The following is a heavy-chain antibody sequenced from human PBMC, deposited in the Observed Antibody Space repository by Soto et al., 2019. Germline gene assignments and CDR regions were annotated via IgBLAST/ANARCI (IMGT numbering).Heavy chain of an antibody. D-gene: IGHD3-3*01. Sequence: QVQLVESGGGVVQPGRSLRLSCAASGFTFSSYGMHWVRQAPGKGLEWVAVIWYDGSNKYYADSVKGRFTISRDNSKNTLYLQMNSVRAEDTAVYYCASLWSGITIFGVARDAFDIWGQGTMVTVSS. J-gene: IGHJ3*02. CDR3: ASLWSGITIFGVARDAFDI. CDR1: GFTFSSYG. CDR2: IWYDGSNK. V-gene: IGHV3-33*01.